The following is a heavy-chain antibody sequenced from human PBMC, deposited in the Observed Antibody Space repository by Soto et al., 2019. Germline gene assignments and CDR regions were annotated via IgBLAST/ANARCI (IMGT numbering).Heavy chain of an antibody. CDR3: AKGRTGAPYYAMAV. V-gene: IGHV3-23*01. CDR1: GFTFSSYA. J-gene: IGHJ6*02. D-gene: IGHD7-27*01. Sequence: EVQLLESGGGLVQPGGSLRLSCAASGFTFSSYAMSWVRQAPGKGLEWVSAISGSAGSTYYADSVKGRFTISRDNSKNTLYLQMNSLRVEDTAVYYCAKGRTGAPYYAMAVWGQGTTVTVSS. CDR2: ISGSAGST.